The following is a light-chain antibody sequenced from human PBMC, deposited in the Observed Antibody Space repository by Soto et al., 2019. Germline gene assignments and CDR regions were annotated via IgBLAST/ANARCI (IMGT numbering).Light chain of an antibody. V-gene: IGKV3-15*01. J-gene: IGKJ5*01. CDR1: QSVSSN. Sequence: EIVLTQSPGTLSLSPGERATLSCRASQSVSSNLAWYQQKPGQAPRLLIYGASTRATDIPARFSGSGSGTDFTLTISRLQSEDFAVYYCQQYNNWPPITFGQGTRLENK. CDR2: GAS. CDR3: QQYNNWPPIT.